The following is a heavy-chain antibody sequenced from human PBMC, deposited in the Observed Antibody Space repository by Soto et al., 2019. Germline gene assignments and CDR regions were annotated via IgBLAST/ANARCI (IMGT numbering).Heavy chain of an antibody. Sequence: PGRSQRLRCGVLGCTFGDLGMHWILKAKGKGLEWVAVIWYDGSNKYYADSVKGRFTISRDNSKNTLYLQMNSLRAEDAAVYYCARDRGDDFWSGYYYYYYYGMDVWGQRTTVTVSS. CDR3: ARDRGDDFWSGYYYYYYYGMDV. D-gene: IGHD3-3*01. V-gene: IGHV3-33*08. J-gene: IGHJ6*02. CDR1: GCTFGDLG. CDR2: IWYDGSNK.